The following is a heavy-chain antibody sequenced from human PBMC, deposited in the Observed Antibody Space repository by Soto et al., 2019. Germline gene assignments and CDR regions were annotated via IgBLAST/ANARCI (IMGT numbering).Heavy chain of an antibody. D-gene: IGHD1-26*01. J-gene: IGHJ4*02. CDR2: VYDSSNS. Sequence: SQMLSLTCGVSGESHTRWTYLCSRIRQPPVKGLECIGSVYDSSNSFYNPSLQSRLTVSVDTSKRQFSLNLRSVTAADTATYYCARQYSHSDRSGHLVFASWDNWGQGTLVTVSS. CDR3: ARQYSHSDRSGHLVFASWDN. CDR1: GESHTRWTYL. V-gene: IGHV4-39*01.